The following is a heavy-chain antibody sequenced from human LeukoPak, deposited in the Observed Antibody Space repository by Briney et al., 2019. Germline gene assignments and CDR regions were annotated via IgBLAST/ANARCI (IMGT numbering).Heavy chain of an antibody. CDR3: ARSRKYRGAFDI. D-gene: IGHD2-2*01. CDR1: GFTFSSYS. CDR2: ISSSSSTI. J-gene: IGHJ3*02. Sequence: PGGSLRLSCAASGFTFSSYSMNWVRQAPGKGLEWVSYISSSSSTIYYADSVKGRFTTSRDNAKNSLYLQMNSLRAEDTAVYYCARSRKYRGAFDIWGQGTMVTVSS. V-gene: IGHV3-48*01.